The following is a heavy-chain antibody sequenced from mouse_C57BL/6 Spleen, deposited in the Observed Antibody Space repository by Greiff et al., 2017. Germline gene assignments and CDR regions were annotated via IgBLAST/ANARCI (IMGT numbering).Heavy chain of an antibody. D-gene: IGHD2-14*01. CDR2: ISYSGST. CDR3: ANGVRSGYFDV. Sequence: VQLKESGPGLAKPSQTLSLTCSVTGYSITSDYWHWIRKFPGHKLEYMGYISYSGSTYYNPSLKSRISITRDTSKNQYYLQLNSVTTEDTATYYCANGVRSGYFDVWGTGTTVTVSS. V-gene: IGHV3-8*01. CDR1: GYSITSDY. J-gene: IGHJ1*03.